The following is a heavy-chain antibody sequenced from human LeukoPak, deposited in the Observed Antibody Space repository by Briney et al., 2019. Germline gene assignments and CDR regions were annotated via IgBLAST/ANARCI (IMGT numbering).Heavy chain of an antibody. J-gene: IGHJ4*02. D-gene: IGHD6-19*01. CDR1: GDSISSYY. Sequence: SETLSLTCTVSGDSISSYYWSWIRQPPGKGLEWIGYIYSSGSTNYRPSLEGRLNISVDMSKSQFSLKLSSVTAGDTAVYYCGRKLSGSSGLDYWGQGTLVTVSS. CDR2: IYSSGST. V-gene: IGHV4-4*08. CDR3: GRKLSGSSGLDY.